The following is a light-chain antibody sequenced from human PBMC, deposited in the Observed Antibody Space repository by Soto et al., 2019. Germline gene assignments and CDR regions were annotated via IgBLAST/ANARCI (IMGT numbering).Light chain of an antibody. CDR1: QGISSY. CDR3: QQLNSYPWT. Sequence: DIQLTQSPSFLSASVGDRVTITCRARQGISSYLAWYQQKPGKAPKLLIYAASTLQSGVPSRLSGSGSGTEFTLTISSLQPEDFATYYCQQLNSYPWTFGQGTKVEIK. V-gene: IGKV1-9*01. J-gene: IGKJ1*01. CDR2: AAS.